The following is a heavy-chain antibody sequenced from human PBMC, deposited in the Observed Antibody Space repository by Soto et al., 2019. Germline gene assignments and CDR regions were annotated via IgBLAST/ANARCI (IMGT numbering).Heavy chain of an antibody. CDR3: VHTAYSYDPFGY. V-gene: IGHV2-5*01. CDR2: IFWNDDE. J-gene: IGHJ4*02. D-gene: IGHD5-18*01. Sequence: SGPTLVNPTQTLTLTCTFSGFSLTTYGVGVGWIRQPPGEALEWLALIFWNDDERYSLSLKSRLAITKDTSKNQVALTMSNMDPVDTATYYCVHTAYSYDPFGYWGRGTLVTASS. CDR1: GFSLTTYGVG.